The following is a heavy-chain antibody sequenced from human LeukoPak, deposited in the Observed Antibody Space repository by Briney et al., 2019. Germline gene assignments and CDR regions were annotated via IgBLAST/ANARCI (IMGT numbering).Heavy chain of an antibody. D-gene: IGHD3-10*01. J-gene: IGHJ4*02. V-gene: IGHV1-46*01. Sequence: ASVKVSCKASGYTFTSYYMHWVRQPPAQGLELMGIINPSGGSTSYAQKFQGRVTMTRDMSTSTVYMELSSLRSEDTAVYYCARDCPDYDYYGSGSHHYFDYWGQGTLVTVSS. CDR3: ARDCPDYDYYGSGSHHYFDY. CDR1: GYTFTSYY. CDR2: INPSGGST.